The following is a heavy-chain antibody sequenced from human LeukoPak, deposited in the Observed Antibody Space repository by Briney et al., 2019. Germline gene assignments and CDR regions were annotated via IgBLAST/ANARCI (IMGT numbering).Heavy chain of an antibody. CDR3: ARAIQFGGYFDY. Sequence: GGSLRLSCAASGFSVSSDYMTWVRQAPGKGLEWVSVIFGAGTTYYADSVKGRFTISRDNSKNTLYLQMNSLRAEDTAVYYCARAIQFGGYFDYWGQGTLVTVST. V-gene: IGHV3-53*01. D-gene: IGHD2-15*01. CDR2: IFGAGTT. J-gene: IGHJ4*02. CDR1: GFSVSSDY.